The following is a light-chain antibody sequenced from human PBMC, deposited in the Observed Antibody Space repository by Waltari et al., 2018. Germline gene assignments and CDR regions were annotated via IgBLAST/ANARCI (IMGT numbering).Light chain of an antibody. CDR1: QSVKTN. V-gene: IGKV3-15*01. Sequence: EIVLTQSPATLSVSPGERATLSCRASQSVKTNLAWYQQKPGQAPRPLIYGASNRATGVPARFSGSGSGTDFTLTISSLQSEDFARYYCQQYNHWPPVFTFGPGTKLDIK. CDR2: GAS. J-gene: IGKJ3*01. CDR3: QQYNHWPPVFT.